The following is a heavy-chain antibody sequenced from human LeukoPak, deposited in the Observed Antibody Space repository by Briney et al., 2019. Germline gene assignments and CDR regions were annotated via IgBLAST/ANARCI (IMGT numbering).Heavy chain of an antibody. V-gene: IGHV3-21*01. J-gene: IGHJ4*02. CDR1: GFTFRSYT. Sequence: GGCLRLSCAASGFTFRSYTMKWVRQATGKGLEGVSSISGTSGYIYYADSVKGRFTISRHNAKNSVYLQMTSLRDEDTAVYYCARDHYGDYGFDYWGQGTLVTVSS. CDR3: ARDHYGDYGFDY. CDR2: ISGTSGYI. D-gene: IGHD4-17*01.